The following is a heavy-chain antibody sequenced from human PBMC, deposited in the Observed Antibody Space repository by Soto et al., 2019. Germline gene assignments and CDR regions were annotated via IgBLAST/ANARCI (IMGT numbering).Heavy chain of an antibody. CDR1: GNSVASYW. J-gene: IGHJ4*02. D-gene: IGHD3-10*02. CDR3: ARRFPMYGAFDY. Sequence: GEAMKISGKGFGNSVASYWIGWVRQLPGKGPEWMGVIYPRDSDTRYSPSFEGQVTISVDKSISTAYLQWSSLKASDSAMYYCARRFPMYGAFDYSGQGTLVTVSS. CDR2: IYPRDSDT. V-gene: IGHV5-51*01.